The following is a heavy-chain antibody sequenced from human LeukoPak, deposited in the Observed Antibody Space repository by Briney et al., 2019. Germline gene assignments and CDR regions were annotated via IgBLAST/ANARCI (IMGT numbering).Heavy chain of an antibody. Sequence: PSETLSLTCAVSGYSINNGYQWAWIRQSPGRGLEWIGSIYHSGGAHYNPSLRSRVVISVDTSNNQFSLRLSSVTVADTAVYYYARDPRWLTPDCTSTSCYENYFDPWGRGTLVTVSS. J-gene: IGHJ5*02. V-gene: IGHV4-38-2*02. CDR2: IYHSGGA. CDR3: ARDPRWLTPDCTSTSCYENYFDP. D-gene: IGHD2-2*01. CDR1: GYSINNGYQ.